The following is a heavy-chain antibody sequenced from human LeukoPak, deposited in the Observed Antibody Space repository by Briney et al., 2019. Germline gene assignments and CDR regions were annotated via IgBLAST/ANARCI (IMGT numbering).Heavy chain of an antibody. Sequence: GGSLRLSCAASGFTFSSYGMHWVRQAPGKGLEWVAVIWYGGSNKYYADSVKGRFTISRDNSKNTLYLQMNSLRAEDTAVYYCAKDRGREDFDYWGQGTLVTVSS. CDR1: GFTFSSYG. CDR2: IWYGGSNK. CDR3: AKDRGREDFDY. D-gene: IGHD3-10*01. V-gene: IGHV3-30*02. J-gene: IGHJ4*02.